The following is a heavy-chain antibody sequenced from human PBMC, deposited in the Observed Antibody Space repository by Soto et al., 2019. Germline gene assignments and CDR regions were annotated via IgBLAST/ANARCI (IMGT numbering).Heavy chain of an antibody. CDR1: GGSISSYY. CDR2: IYYSGST. CDR3: ARVGSMGSYGMDV. J-gene: IGHJ6*02. Sequence: QVQLQESGPGLVKPSETLSLNCTVSGGSISSYYWSWIRQPPGKGLEWIGYIYYSGSTNYNPSLKSRVTISVDTSKNQFSLKLSSVTAADTAVYYCARVGSMGSYGMDVWGQGTTVTVSS. V-gene: IGHV4-59*01. D-gene: IGHD3-10*01.